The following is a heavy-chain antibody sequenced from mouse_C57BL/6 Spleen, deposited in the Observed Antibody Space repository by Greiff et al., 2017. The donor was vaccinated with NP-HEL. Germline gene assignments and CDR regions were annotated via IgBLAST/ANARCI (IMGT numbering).Heavy chain of an antibody. Sequence: QVQLQQPGTELVKPGASVKLSCKASGYTFTSYWMHWVKQRPGQGLEWIGNINPSNGGTNYNEKFKSKATLTVDKSASTAYMQLSSLTSEDSAVYYCARIVVLRSPYYFDYWGQGTTLTVSS. D-gene: IGHD1-1*01. CDR3: ARIVVLRSPYYFDY. J-gene: IGHJ2*01. V-gene: IGHV1-53*01. CDR2: INPSNGGT. CDR1: GYTFTSYW.